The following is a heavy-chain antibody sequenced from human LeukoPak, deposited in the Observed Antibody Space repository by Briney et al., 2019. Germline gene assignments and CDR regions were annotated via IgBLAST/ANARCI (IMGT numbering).Heavy chain of an antibody. J-gene: IGHJ5*01. Sequence: GESLKISCEGSGYTFRSYCIGWVRQMPGKDLEWMGMIYPGDSDTRYSPSFQGQVTFSADLSLNTAYLQWSSLEASDTAIYYCTRQSQACSTGSCHVVSWGQGTQVTVSS. D-gene: IGHD2-15*01. CDR2: IYPGDSDT. CDR1: GYTFRSYC. CDR3: TRQSQACSTGSCHVVS. V-gene: IGHV5-51*01.